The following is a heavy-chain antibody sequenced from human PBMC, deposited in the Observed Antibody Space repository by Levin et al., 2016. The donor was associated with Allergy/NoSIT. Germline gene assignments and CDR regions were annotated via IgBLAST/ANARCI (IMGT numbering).Heavy chain of an antibody. CDR2: SNHRDSP. Sequence: WIRQPPGKGLEWIGESNHRDSPNYNPSLKSRVTISVDTSKNQFSLKVTSVTAADTAVYYCARGYSKFFDWGQGTLVTVSS. D-gene: IGHD2-15*01. J-gene: IGHJ4*02. CDR3: ARGYSKFFD. V-gene: IGHV4-34*01.